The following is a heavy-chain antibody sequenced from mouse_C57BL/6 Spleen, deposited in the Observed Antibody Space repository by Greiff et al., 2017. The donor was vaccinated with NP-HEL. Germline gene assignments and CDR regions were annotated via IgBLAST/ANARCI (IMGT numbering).Heavy chain of an antibody. CDR1: GFSFNTYA. CDR2: IRSKSNNYAT. D-gene: IGHD4-1*01. Sequence: EVQLVESGGGLVQPKGSLKLSCAASGFSFNTYAMNWVRQAPGKGLEWVARIRSKSNNYATYYADSVKDRFTISRDDSESMLYLQMNNLKTEDTAMYYCVRQGLGRGYYFDYWGQGTTLTVSS. J-gene: IGHJ2*01. CDR3: VRQGLGRGYYFDY. V-gene: IGHV10-1*01.